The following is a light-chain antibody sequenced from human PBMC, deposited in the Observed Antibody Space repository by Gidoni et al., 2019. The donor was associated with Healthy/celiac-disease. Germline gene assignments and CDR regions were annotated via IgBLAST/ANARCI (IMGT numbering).Light chain of an antibody. V-gene: IGLV3-19*01. Sequence: SSVMTQDPAVSVALGQTVRITCQGDSLRSYYASWYQQKPGQAPVLVIYGKNNRPSGIPDRFPGSSSGNTASLTITGAQAEDGADYYCNSRDSSGNHLVFGGGTKLTVL. J-gene: IGLJ2*01. CDR2: GKN. CDR1: SLRSYY. CDR3: NSRDSSGNHLV.